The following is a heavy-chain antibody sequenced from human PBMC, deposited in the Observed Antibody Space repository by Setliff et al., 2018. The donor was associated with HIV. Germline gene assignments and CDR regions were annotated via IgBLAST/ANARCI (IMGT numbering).Heavy chain of an antibody. V-gene: IGHV1-2*06. J-gene: IGHJ4*01. CDR2: INPNMGDT. Sequence: ASVKVSCKASGYTFSSYGISWMRQAPGQGLEWMGRINPNMGDTQYAQKFQGRVTMTRDTSITTAYMEMTKLTSDDAAVYYCAKNYFDTSGWSAVDYWGHGTLVTVSS. D-gene: IGHD3-22*01. CDR1: GYTFSSYG. CDR3: AKNYFDTSGWSAVDY.